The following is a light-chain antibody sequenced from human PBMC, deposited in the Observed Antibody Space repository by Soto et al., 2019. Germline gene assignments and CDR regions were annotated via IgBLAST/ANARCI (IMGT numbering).Light chain of an antibody. CDR2: DVN. V-gene: IGLV2-14*03. CDR3: TSWTTSTTMI. CDR1: SSDIGAYNF. J-gene: IGLJ2*01. Sequence: QSALTQPASGSGSPGQSITISCTGTSSDIGAYNFVSWYQQHPCKAPKLMLYDVNIRPSGVSNRFSGSKSGNTASLTISGLQAEYEADYYCTSWTTSTTMIFGGGTKVTVL.